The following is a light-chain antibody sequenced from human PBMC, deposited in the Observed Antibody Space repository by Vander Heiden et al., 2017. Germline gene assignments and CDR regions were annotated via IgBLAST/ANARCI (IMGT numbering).Light chain of an antibody. CDR2: DAS. V-gene: IGKV3-11*01. CDR3: QQRSNWPRT. J-gene: IGKJ1*01. Sequence: EIVLTQSPATLSLSPGERATLSCRASQSVSSYLAWYQQKPGQAPRLLIYDASNSGSGSGTDFTLTISSLEPEDFAVYYCQQRSNWPRTFRQGTKVEIK. CDR1: QSVSSY.